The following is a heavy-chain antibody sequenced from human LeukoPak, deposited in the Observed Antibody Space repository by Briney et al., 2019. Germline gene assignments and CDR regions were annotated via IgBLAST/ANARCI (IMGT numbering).Heavy chain of an antibody. J-gene: IGHJ3*02. CDR2: MYTSGST. D-gene: IGHD2-15*01. CDR3: ARYLGYCSGGSCLQWAFDI. CDR1: GGSINSGNCY. Sequence: PSQTLSLTCSVSGGSINSGNCYWSWIRQPAGKGLEWIGRMYTSGSTNYNPSLKSRVSISVDTSKNQFSLKLTSVTAADTAVYYCARYLGYCSGGSCLQWAFDIWGQGTMVTVSS. V-gene: IGHV4-61*02.